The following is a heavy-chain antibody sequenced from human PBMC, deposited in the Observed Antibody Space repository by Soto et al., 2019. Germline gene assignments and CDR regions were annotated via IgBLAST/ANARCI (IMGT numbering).Heavy chain of an antibody. J-gene: IGHJ4*02. CDR1: GFTFSSYG. CDR3: AKEGQRYCSGGSCYRLDDY. V-gene: IGHV3-30*18. Sequence: QVQLVESGGGVVQPGRSLRLSCAASGFTFSSYGMHWVRQAPGKGLEWVAVISYDGSNKYYADSVKGRFTISRDNSKNTLYLQMNSLRAEDTAVYYCAKEGQRYCSGGSCYRLDDYWGQGTLVTVSS. CDR2: ISYDGSNK. D-gene: IGHD2-15*01.